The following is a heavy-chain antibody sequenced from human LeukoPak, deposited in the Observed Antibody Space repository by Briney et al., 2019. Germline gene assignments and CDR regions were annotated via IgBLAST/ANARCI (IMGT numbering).Heavy chain of an antibody. D-gene: IGHD6-19*01. CDR3: ARGPRCLVSRTKYDY. CDR1: GGSFSGYY. V-gene: IGHV4-34*01. Sequence: SETLSLTCAVYGGSFSGYYWSWIRQPPGKGLEWIGEINHSGSTNYNPSLKSRVTISVDTSKNQFSLKLSSVTAADTAVYYCARGPRCLVSRTKYDYWGQGTLVTVSS. CDR2: INHSGST. J-gene: IGHJ4*02.